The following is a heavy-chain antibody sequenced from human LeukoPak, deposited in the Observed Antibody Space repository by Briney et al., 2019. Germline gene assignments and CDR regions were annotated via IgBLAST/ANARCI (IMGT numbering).Heavy chain of an antibody. Sequence: SETLSLTCTVSGGSISSYYWSWIRQPPGKGLEWIGYIYYSGSTNYNPSLKSRVTISVDTSKNQFSLKLSSVTAADTAVYYCARGRIAYYYMDAWGKGTTVTVSS. CDR2: IYYSGST. D-gene: IGHD2-15*01. CDR3: ARGRIAYYYMDA. J-gene: IGHJ6*03. V-gene: IGHV4-59*01. CDR1: GGSISSYY.